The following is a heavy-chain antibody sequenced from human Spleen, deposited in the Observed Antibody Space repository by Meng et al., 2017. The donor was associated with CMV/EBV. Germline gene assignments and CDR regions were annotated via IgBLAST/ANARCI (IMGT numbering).Heavy chain of an antibody. Sequence: LSLTCAASGFTFSSYSMNWVRQAPGKGLEWVSSISSSSSYIYYADSVKGRFTISRDNAKNSLYLQMNSLRAEDTAVYYCARDSSSISGHWGQGTLVTVSS. V-gene: IGHV3-21*01. CDR2: ISSSSSYI. J-gene: IGHJ4*02. CDR1: GFTFSSYS. D-gene: IGHD6-13*01. CDR3: ARDSSSISGH.